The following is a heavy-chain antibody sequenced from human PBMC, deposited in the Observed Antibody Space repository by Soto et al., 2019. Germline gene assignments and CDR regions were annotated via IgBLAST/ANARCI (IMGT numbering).Heavy chain of an antibody. CDR3: AHRRAYCTGGSCYSIWFDP. D-gene: IGHD2-15*01. J-gene: IGHJ5*02. V-gene: IGHV2-5*02. CDR1: GFSLSTSGMG. Sequence: QITLKESGPTLVKPTQTLTLTCTFSGFSLSTSGMGVGWIRQPPGKALEWLALIYWDDDKRYSPSLKSRLTITKDTSKNQVVLTMTNMDPVDTATYYCAHRRAYCTGGSCYSIWFDPWGHGTLVTVSS. CDR2: IYWDDDK.